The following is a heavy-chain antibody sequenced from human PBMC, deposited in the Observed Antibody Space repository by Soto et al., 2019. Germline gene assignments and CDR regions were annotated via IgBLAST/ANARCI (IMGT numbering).Heavy chain of an antibody. CDR2: ISGSGGST. J-gene: IGHJ4*02. CDR1: GFTFSSYA. Sequence: GVSLRLSCAASGFTFSSYAMSWVRQAPGKGLEWVSAISGSGGSTYYADSVKGRFTISRDNSKNTLYLQMNSLRAEDTAVYYCAKGRRAVVVPAAYDYWGQGTLVTVSS. CDR3: AKGRRAVVVPAAYDY. D-gene: IGHD2-2*01. V-gene: IGHV3-23*01.